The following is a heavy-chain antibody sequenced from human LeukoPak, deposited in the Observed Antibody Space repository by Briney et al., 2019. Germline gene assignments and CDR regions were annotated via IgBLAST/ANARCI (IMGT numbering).Heavy chain of an antibody. CDR2: IDNDGGGT. D-gene: IGHD5-18*01. V-gene: IGHV3-74*01. CDR3: ARSQRGYSYGGY. Sequence: GGSLRLSCAASGFTFSLYWMHWVRQTPGKGLVWLSRIDNDGGGTSYADSVKGRFSISRDNAKNTVYLEMNSLRDEDTAIYFCARSQRGYSYGGYWGQGIPVTVSS. CDR1: GFTFSLYW. J-gene: IGHJ4*02.